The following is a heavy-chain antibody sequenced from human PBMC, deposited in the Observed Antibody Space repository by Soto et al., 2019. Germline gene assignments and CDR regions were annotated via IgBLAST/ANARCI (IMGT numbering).Heavy chain of an antibody. CDR3: ARDHRSGRFNWFDP. Sequence: GGSLRLSCAASGFTFSSYAMHWVRQAPGKGLEWVAVISYDGSNKYYADSVKGRFPISRDNSKNTLYLQMNSLRAEDTAVYYCARDHRSGRFNWFDPWGQGTLVTVSS. CDR1: GFTFSSYA. V-gene: IGHV3-30-3*01. J-gene: IGHJ5*02. CDR2: ISYDGSNK. D-gene: IGHD3-3*01.